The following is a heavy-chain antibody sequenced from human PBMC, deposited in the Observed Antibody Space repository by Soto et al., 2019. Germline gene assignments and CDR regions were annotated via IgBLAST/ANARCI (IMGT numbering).Heavy chain of an antibody. Sequence: SETLSLTCAVSGGSLSSSSWWSWVRQPPGKALEWLGEIYYSGSTKYNPSLNSRATISAGQSKNDFFLRLSSVTAADTAVYYCVHHGGDPYYHDFWGQGMLVTVSS. CDR3: VHHGGDPYYHDF. D-gene: IGHD4-17*01. CDR1: GGSLSSSSW. V-gene: IGHV4-4*02. J-gene: IGHJ4*02. CDR2: IYYSGST.